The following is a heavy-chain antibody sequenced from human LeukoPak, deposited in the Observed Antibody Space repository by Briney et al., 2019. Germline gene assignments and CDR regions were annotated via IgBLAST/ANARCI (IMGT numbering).Heavy chain of an antibody. J-gene: IGHJ5*02. Sequence: GASVTVSFKASGYTFTVYYMHWVRQAPGQGLEWMGGIIPIFGTANYAQKFQGRVTITADESTSTAYMELSSLRSEDTAVYYCARESSTSSYFDPWGQGTLVTVSS. CDR3: ARESSTSSYFDP. CDR2: IIPIFGTA. CDR1: GYTFTVYY. D-gene: IGHD2-2*01. V-gene: IGHV1-69*13.